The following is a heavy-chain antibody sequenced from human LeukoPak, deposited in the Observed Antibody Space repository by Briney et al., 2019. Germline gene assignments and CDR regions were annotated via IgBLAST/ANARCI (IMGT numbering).Heavy chain of an antibody. CDR3: ARIPRGVYKPERWLRGAFDY. V-gene: IGHV4-59*12. D-gene: IGHD5-24*01. J-gene: IGHJ4*02. Sequence: SETLSLTCTVSGGSISSYYWSWIRQPPGKGLEWIGYIYYSGSTNYNPSLKSRVTISVDTSKNQFSLKLSSVTAADTAVYYCARIPRGVYKPERWLRGAFDYWGQGTLVTVSS. CDR1: GGSISSYY. CDR2: IYYSGST.